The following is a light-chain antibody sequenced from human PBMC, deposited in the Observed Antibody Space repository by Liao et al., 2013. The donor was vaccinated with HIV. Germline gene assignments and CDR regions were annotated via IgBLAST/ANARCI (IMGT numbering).Light chain of an antibody. J-gene: IGLJ3*02. CDR3: QAWDSSTWV. Sequence: SYELTQPRSVSVSPGQTASISCSGDKLGDKYVSWYQQKPGQSPALVIYQDTKRPSGIPERFSGSNSGNTATLTISGTQAMDEADYYCQAWDSSTWVFGGGTKLTVL. CDR1: KLGDKY. CDR2: QDT. V-gene: IGLV3-1*01.